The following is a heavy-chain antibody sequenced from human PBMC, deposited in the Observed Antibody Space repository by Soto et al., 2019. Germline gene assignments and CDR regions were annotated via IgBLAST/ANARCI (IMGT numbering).Heavy chain of an antibody. CDR1: GFTFSSYA. CDR2: ISGSGGST. J-gene: IGHJ6*02. V-gene: IGHV3-23*01. CDR3: AKSALKYCSSTSCYRGGYYYYGMDV. D-gene: IGHD2-2*02. Sequence: PGGSLRLSCAASGFTFSSYAMSWVRQAPGKXLEWVSAISGSGGSTYYADSVKGRFTISRDNSKNTLYLQMNSLRAEDTAVYYCAKSALKYCSSTSCYRGGYYYYGMDVWGQGTTVTVSS.